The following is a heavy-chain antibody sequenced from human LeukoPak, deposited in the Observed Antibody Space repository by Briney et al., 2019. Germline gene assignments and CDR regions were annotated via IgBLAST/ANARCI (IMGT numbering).Heavy chain of an antibody. D-gene: IGHD6-19*01. Sequence: GGSLRLSCAPSGFTFSSYAMSWVRQAPGKGLEWVSAISGSGGSTYYADSVKGRFTISRDNSKNTLYLQMNSLRAEDTAVYYCARDSLGTSSGWFDPWGQGTLVTVSS. CDR2: ISGSGGST. CDR3: ARDSLGTSSGWFDP. CDR1: GFTFSSYA. V-gene: IGHV3-23*01. J-gene: IGHJ5*02.